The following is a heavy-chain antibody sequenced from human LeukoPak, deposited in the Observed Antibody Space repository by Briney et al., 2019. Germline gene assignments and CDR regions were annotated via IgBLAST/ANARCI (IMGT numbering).Heavy chain of an antibody. J-gene: IGHJ5*02. D-gene: IGHD5/OR15-5a*01. CDR2: INSDGSST. Sequence: GGSLRLSCAASGVSFSSYWMHWVRQAPGKGLVWVSRINSDGSSTSYADSVKGRFTISRDNAKNTLYLQMNSLRAEDTAVYYCAKLSTAKAAWGQGTLVTVSS. CDR1: GVSFSSYW. V-gene: IGHV3-74*01. CDR3: AKLSTAKAA.